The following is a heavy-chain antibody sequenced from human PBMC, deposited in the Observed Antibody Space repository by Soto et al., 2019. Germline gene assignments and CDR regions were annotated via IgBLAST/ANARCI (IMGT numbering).Heavy chain of an antibody. CDR2: INHSGST. D-gene: IGHD3-10*01. V-gene: IGHV4-34*01. Sequence: QVQLQQWGAGLLKPSETLSLTCAVYGGSFSGYYWSWIRQPPGKGLEWIGEINHSGSTNYNPSLKSRVTISVDTSKNQFSLKLSSVTAADTAVYYCASRWFGGRVDVWGQGTTVTVSS. J-gene: IGHJ6*02. CDR1: GGSFSGYY. CDR3: ASRWFGGRVDV.